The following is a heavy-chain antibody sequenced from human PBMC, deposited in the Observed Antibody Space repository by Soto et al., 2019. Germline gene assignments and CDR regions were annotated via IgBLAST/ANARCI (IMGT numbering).Heavy chain of an antibody. D-gene: IGHD1-26*01. Sequence: QVQLVESGRGVVQPGRSLRLSCAASGFTFSSYAMHWVRQAPGKGLEWVAVISYDGSNKYYADSVKGRFTISRDNSKNTLYLQMNSLRAEDTAVYYCAAPIVGATTFDYWGQGTLVTVSS. V-gene: IGHV3-30-3*01. J-gene: IGHJ4*02. CDR3: AAPIVGATTFDY. CDR1: GFTFSSYA. CDR2: ISYDGSNK.